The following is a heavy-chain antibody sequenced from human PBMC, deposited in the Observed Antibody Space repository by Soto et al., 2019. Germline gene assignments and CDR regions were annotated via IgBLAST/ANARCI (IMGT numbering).Heavy chain of an antibody. CDR2: IYSTVST. D-gene: IGHD3-22*01. J-gene: IGHJ3*02. Sequence: TSETLSLTCSVSSGPISSSLYYWGWIRQPPGKGLEWIGTIYSTVSTHYNPSLKSRVTISVDTSKNQFSLKLNSVTAADTAVYYCARLPYYDTPPVTFDIWGQGAMVTVSS. V-gene: IGHV4-39*01. CDR3: ARLPYYDTPPVTFDI. CDR1: SGPISSSLYY.